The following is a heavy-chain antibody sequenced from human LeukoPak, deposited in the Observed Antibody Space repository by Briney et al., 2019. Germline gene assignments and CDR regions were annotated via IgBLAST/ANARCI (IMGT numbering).Heavy chain of an antibody. Sequence: PGRSLRLSCAASGFKFGVYSMHWVRQAPGKGLEWVSHISWNGGYKGYADSVKGRFTTSRDNAKNSLFLQMNRLRPEDTAFYYCAKDMGTAGDYDSWGQGTLVTVSS. CDR1: GFKFGVYS. CDR3: AKDMGTAGDYDS. D-gene: IGHD3-10*01. J-gene: IGHJ4*02. CDR2: ISWNGGYK. V-gene: IGHV3-9*01.